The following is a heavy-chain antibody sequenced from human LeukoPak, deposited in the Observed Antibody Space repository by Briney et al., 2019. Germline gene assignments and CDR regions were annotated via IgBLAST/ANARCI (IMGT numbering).Heavy chain of an antibody. CDR2: ITGSDDIT. V-gene: IGHV3-23*01. CDR3: AKWGDYDILTGYYDSDY. CDR1: GFIFSNYA. J-gene: IGHJ4*02. D-gene: IGHD3-9*01. Sequence: GGSLRLSCAASGFIFSNYAMSWVRQAPGKGLEWVSAITGSDDITYYADSVKGRFTISRDNSKITLYLQVNSLRAEDTAIYYCAKWGDYDILTGYYDSDYWGQGTLVTVSS.